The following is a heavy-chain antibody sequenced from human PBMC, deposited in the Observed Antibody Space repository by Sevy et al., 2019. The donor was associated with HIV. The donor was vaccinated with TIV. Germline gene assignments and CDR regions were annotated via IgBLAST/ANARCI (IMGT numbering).Heavy chain of an antibody. V-gene: IGHV1-24*01. D-gene: IGHD3-22*01. Sequence: ASVKVSCKVSGYTLTQLSMHWVRQAPGKGLDWMGTFDPEDGKTIYAQKFQGRVTMSEDKSTDTAYMQLTSLRSEDTAVFYCAVTKDYYDSSGYPFDYWGLGTLVTVSS. CDR2: FDPEDGKT. J-gene: IGHJ4*02. CDR1: GYTLTQLS. CDR3: AVTKDYYDSSGYPFDY.